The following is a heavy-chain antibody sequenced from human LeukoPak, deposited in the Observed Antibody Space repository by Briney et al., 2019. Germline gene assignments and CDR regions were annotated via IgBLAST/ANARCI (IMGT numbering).Heavy chain of an antibody. CDR2: MNPNSGNT. CDR3: ARTVTGFFDY. D-gene: IGHD1-14*01. Sequence: ASVKVSCKASGYTFTNYDINWVRQATGQGLEWMGYMNPNSGNTGYAQKFQGRITMTRDTSIGTAYMELSSLRSEDTAVYYCARTVTGFFDYWGQGTLVTVSS. CDR1: GYTFTNYD. V-gene: IGHV1-8*01. J-gene: IGHJ4*02.